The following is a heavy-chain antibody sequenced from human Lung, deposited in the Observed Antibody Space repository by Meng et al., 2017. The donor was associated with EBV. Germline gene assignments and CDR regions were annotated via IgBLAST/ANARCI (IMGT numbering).Heavy chain of an antibody. J-gene: IGHJ4*03. CDR1: GYTFSSYG. Sequence: QVQLVESGGGVVQPGRSLRRSCAASGYTFSSYGMHWVRQAPGKGLEWLTFIWYDGVKKSYTDSVKGRFTISRDNSRNTLYLEMDSLRAEDTAMYYCARDFYGDYSLLDYWGHGTLVTVSS. CDR3: ARDFYGDYSLLDY. CDR2: IWYDGVKK. V-gene: IGHV3-30*06. D-gene: IGHD4-17*01.